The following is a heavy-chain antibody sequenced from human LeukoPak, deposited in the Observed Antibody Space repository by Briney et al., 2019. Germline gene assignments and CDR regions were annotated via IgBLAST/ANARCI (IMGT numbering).Heavy chain of an antibody. CDR2: IYYSGST. CDR3: ARVGDSSGYRVTLDY. D-gene: IGHD3-22*01. V-gene: IGHV4-59*12. CDR1: GGSISSYY. J-gene: IGHJ4*02. Sequence: PSETLSLTCTVSGGSISSYYWSWIRQPPGKGLEWIGYIYYSGSTNYNPSLKSRVTISVDTSKNQFSLKLSSVTAADTAVYYCARVGDSSGYRVTLDYWGQGTLVTVSS.